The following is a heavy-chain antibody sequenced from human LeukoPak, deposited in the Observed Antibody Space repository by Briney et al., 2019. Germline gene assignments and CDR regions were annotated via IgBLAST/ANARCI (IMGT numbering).Heavy chain of an antibody. V-gene: IGHV3-33*06. CDR1: GFTFSSYG. CDR2: IWYDGSNK. Sequence: PGRSLRLSCAASGFTFSSYGMHWVRQAPGKGLEWVAVIWYDGSNKYYADSVKGRFTISRDNSKDTLYLQMNSLRDEDTAVYYCAKRPSDYGDYVTYFDYWGQGTLVTVSS. J-gene: IGHJ4*02. D-gene: IGHD4-17*01. CDR3: AKRPSDYGDYVTYFDY.